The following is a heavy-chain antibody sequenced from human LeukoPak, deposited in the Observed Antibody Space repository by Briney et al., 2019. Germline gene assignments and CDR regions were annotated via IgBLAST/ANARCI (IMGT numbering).Heavy chain of an antibody. CDR1: GFTFSRYW. CDR2: IKQDGSEK. Sequence: GGSLRLSCTASGFTFSRYWMNWVRQAPGKGLEWVANIKQDGSEKNYVDSVKGRFTISRDNAKNSLYLQMNSLRAEDTAVYYCARDRGGLTVSFDYWGQGTLVTVSS. D-gene: IGHD3-10*01. V-gene: IGHV3-7*03. CDR3: ARDRGGLTVSFDY. J-gene: IGHJ4*02.